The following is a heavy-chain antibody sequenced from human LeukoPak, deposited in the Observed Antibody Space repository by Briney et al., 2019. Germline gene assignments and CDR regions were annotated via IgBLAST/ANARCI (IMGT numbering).Heavy chain of an antibody. CDR3: ARGSTYYDSSGQVPFDY. CDR2: VKQDGSEK. D-gene: IGHD3-22*01. Sequence: GGSLRLSCAASGFTFSSYWMSWVRQAPGKGLEWVANVKQDGSEKYYVDSVKGRFAISRDNAKNSLYLQMNSLRAEDTAVYYCARGSTYYDSSGQVPFDYWGQGTLVTVSS. V-gene: IGHV3-7*03. J-gene: IGHJ4*02. CDR1: GFTFSSYW.